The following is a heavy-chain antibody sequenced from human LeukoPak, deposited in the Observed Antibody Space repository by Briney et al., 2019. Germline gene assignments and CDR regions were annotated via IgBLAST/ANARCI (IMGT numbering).Heavy chain of an antibody. Sequence: GGSLRLSCAASGFTFSNYMMHWVRHAPGKGLVWVSRIKSDGITITYADSVKGRFTISRDNAKNTLYLQMNSLRAEDTAVYYCLRDLDWSLDQWGQGTLVTVSS. CDR3: LRDLDWSLDQ. D-gene: IGHD3-9*01. CDR2: IKSDGITI. CDR1: GFTFSNYM. J-gene: IGHJ4*02. V-gene: IGHV3-74*01.